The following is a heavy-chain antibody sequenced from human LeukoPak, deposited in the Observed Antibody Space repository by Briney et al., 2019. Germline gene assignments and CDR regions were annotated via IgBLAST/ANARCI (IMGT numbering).Heavy chain of an antibody. D-gene: IGHD6-19*01. CDR3: AKDKPDSSGWYDDPYYFDY. CDR1: GFTFSSYA. CDR2: ISGSGGST. V-gene: IGHV3-23*01. J-gene: IGHJ4*02. Sequence: GSLRLSCAASGFTFSSYAMSLVRQAPGKGVEWVSAISGSGGSTYYADSVKGRFTISRDNSKNTLYLQMNSLRAEDTAVYYCAKDKPDSSGWYDDPYYFDYWGQGTLVTVSS.